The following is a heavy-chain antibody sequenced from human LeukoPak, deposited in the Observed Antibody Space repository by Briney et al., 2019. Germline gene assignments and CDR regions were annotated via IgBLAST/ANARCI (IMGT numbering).Heavy chain of an antibody. V-gene: IGHV4-34*01. CDR3: ASTGVAAAAGTRWFDP. CDR1: GGSFSGYY. J-gene: IGHJ5*02. Sequence: SETLSLTCAVYGGSFSGYYWSWIRQPPGKGLEWIGEINHSGSTNYNPSLKSRVTISVDTSKNQFSLKLSSVTAADTAVHYCASTGVAAAAGTRWFDPWGQGTLVTVSS. CDR2: INHSGST. D-gene: IGHD6-13*01.